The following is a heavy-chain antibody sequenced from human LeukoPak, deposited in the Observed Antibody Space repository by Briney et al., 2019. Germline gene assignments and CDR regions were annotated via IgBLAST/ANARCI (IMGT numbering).Heavy chain of an antibody. CDR1: GVTFSSFW. CDR2: IKQDGSEK. CDR3: AKGHDYGDYDQGRYFDL. Sequence: PGGSLRLSCAASGVTFSSFWMSWVRQAPGKGLEWVANIKQDGSEKYYVDSVKGRFTISRDNARKSLYLQLNSVRAEDTAVYYCAKGHDYGDYDQGRYFDLWGRGTLVTVSS. V-gene: IGHV3-7*01. D-gene: IGHD4-17*01. J-gene: IGHJ2*01.